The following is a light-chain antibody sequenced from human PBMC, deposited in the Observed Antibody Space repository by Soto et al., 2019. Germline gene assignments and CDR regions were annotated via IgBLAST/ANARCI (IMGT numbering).Light chain of an antibody. CDR2: GAS. Sequence: EIVLTQSPGTLSLSPGERATLSCRASQSVSDNHLAWYHQKPGQPPRLLIDGASTRATGIPARLSGRGSGTDFTLTISRLEPEDFATYYCHHYDTSPICTFGPGTKVDI. CDR1: QSVSDNH. V-gene: IGKV3-20*01. J-gene: IGKJ3*01. CDR3: HHYDTSPICT.